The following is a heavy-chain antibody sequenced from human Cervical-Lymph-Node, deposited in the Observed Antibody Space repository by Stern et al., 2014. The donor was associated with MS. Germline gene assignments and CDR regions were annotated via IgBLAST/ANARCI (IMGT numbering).Heavy chain of an antibody. Sequence: EVQLGESGAEVKKPGESLKISCKGSGYSFTANWIAWVRQMPGKGLEWMVIIYPGDSDTRYSPSFQGQVTISADKSISTAYLQWSSLKASDTAMYYCARDYGDYAFDYWGQGTLVTVSS. CDR1: GYSFTANW. V-gene: IGHV5-51*01. D-gene: IGHD4-17*01. CDR3: ARDYGDYAFDY. J-gene: IGHJ4*02. CDR2: IYPGDSDT.